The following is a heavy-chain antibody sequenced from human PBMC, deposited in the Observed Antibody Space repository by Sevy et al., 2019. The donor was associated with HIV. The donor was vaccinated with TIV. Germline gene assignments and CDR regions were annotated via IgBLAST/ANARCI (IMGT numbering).Heavy chain of an antibody. CDR2: ISAHNGDT. CDR3: ARAYCSGGRCYSLAY. CDR1: GYTFTSYR. V-gene: IGHV1-18*01. J-gene: IGHJ4*02. Sequence: ASVKVSCKASGYTFTSYRIYWVRQAPGQGLESMGWISAHNGDTNYAQKFQGRVTMITDTSETTAYMDLRSLRSDDTALYYCARAYCSGGRCYSLAYWGQGTLVTVSS. D-gene: IGHD2-15*01.